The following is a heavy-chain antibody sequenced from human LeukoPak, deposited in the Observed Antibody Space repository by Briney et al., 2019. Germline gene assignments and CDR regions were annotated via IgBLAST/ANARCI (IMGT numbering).Heavy chain of an antibody. CDR1: APSISNKY. D-gene: IGHD6-6*01. CDR3: ARDWGVGGRPGYMDV. Sequence: SETLSLTCTVSAPSISNKYWSWIRQPPGKVLEWNGYIYYSGSTNYNPSLKSRVTILVDTSKNQFSLKLSSVTAADTAVYFCARDWGVGGRPGYMDVWGKGTTVTVSS. CDR2: IYYSGST. J-gene: IGHJ6*03. V-gene: IGHV4-59*01.